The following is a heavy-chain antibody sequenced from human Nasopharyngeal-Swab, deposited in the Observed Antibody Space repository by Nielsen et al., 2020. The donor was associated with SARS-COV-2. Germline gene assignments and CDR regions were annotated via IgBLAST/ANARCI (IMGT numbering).Heavy chain of an antibody. Sequence: GESLKISCKGSGYSFTSYCISWVRQMTGKGLEWMGRIDPSDSYTNYSPSFQGHVTISADKSISTAYLQWSSLKASDTAMYYCARVKDTAMVKFLDYWGQGTLVTVSS. CDR3: ARVKDTAMVKFLDY. D-gene: IGHD5-18*01. V-gene: IGHV5-10-1*01. CDR1: GYSFTSYC. CDR2: IDPSDSYT. J-gene: IGHJ4*02.